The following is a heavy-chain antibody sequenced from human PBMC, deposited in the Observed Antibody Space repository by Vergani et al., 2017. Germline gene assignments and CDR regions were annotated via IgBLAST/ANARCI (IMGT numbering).Heavy chain of an antibody. D-gene: IGHD4-23*01. Sequence: QVQLQESGPGLVKPSQTLALTCTVSGGSISSGDYYWSWIRQPPGKGLEWIGYIYYSGSTYYNPSLKSRVTISVDTSKNQFSLKLSSVTAADTAVYYCARXTDGGPRGNYGMDVWGQGTTVTVSS. CDR1: GGSISSGDYY. CDR2: IYYSGST. J-gene: IGHJ6*02. V-gene: IGHV4-30-4*08. CDR3: ARXTDGGPRGNYGMDV.